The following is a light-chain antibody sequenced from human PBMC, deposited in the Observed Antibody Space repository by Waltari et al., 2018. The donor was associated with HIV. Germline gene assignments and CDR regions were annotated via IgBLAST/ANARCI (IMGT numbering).Light chain of an antibody. CDR3: AVWDDSLRGGV. V-gene: IGLV1-47*01. CDR2: ANN. J-gene: IGLJ3*02. CDR1: SSHIGDFS. Sequence: QSVLTQPLSASGTPGQRVTISCSGSSSHIGDFSVSWYQHLPGAAPKLLIYANNQRPSGVPVGFSGSRSGTSASLAISGLRSEDEAVYSCAVWDDSLRGGVFGGGTKLTVL.